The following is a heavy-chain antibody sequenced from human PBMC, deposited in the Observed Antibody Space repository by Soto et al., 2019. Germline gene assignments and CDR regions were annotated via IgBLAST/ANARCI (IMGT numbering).Heavy chain of an antibody. CDR2: ISSSSSYI. CDR1: GFTFSSYS. D-gene: IGHD3-22*01. Sequence: GGFLRLSCAASGFTFSSYSMNWVRQAPGKGLEWVSSISSSSSYIYYADSVKGRFTISRDNAKNSLYLQMNSLRAEDTAVYYCARDDSSGYSNPSSYWGQGTLVTVSS. CDR3: ARDDSSGYSNPSSY. J-gene: IGHJ4*02. V-gene: IGHV3-21*01.